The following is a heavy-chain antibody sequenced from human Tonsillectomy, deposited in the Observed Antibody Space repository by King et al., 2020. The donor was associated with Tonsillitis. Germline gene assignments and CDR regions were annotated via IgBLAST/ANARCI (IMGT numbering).Heavy chain of an antibody. CDR2: MYPGDSDS. CDR3: ARGTRYSSSWNYGPFDY. CDR1: GYSFSTYW. V-gene: IGHV5-51*01. Sequence: EVQLVESGAEVKKPGESLKISCKASGYSFSTYWIGWVRQVPGKGLEWIGIMYPGDSDSRYSPSFQGQVTVSADKSISTAYLQWSGLKASDTAMYYCARGTRYSSSWNYGPFDYWGQGTLVTVSS. D-gene: IGHD6-13*01. J-gene: IGHJ4*02.